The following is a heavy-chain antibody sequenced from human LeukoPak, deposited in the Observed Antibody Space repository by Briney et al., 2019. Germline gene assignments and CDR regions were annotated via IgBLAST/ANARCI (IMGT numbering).Heavy chain of an antibody. V-gene: IGHV4-34*01. CDR1: GGSFSGYY. J-gene: IGHJ4*02. D-gene: IGHD3-22*01. CDR3: ARARYDYDSSGRAGLYYFDY. CDR2: INHSGST. Sequence: SETLSLTCAVYGGSFSGYYWSWIRQPQGKGLERIGEINHSGSTNYNPSLKSRVTISVDTSKNQFSLKLSSVTAADTAVYYCARARYDYDSSGRAGLYYFDYWGQGTLVTVSS.